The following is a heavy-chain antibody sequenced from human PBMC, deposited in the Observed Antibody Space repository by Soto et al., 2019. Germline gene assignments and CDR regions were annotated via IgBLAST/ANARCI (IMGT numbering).Heavy chain of an antibody. CDR3: ARERERIAARLGYFDY. V-gene: IGHV3-33*01. Sequence: GGSLRLSCAASGFTFRSYGMHWVRQAPGKGLEWVADIWYDGSNKYYADSVKGRFTISRDNSKNTLYLQMNSLRAEDTAVYYCARERERIAARLGYFDYWGQGT. CDR1: GFTFRSYG. J-gene: IGHJ4*02. D-gene: IGHD6-6*01. CDR2: IWYDGSNK.